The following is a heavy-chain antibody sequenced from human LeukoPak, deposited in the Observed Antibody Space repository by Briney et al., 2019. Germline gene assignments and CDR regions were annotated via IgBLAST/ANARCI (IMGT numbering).Heavy chain of an antibody. CDR1: GFPFSDHE. CDR3: ARRTSGAFAI. Sequence: GGSLRLSCAASGFPFSDHEMNWVRQAPGKGLEWVSYISSSGSDKYYPDSVKGRYTISRDNAKNSLYLQMNSLRAEDTAVYYCARRTSGAFAIWGQGTKVTVSS. CDR2: ISSSGSDK. J-gene: IGHJ3*02. V-gene: IGHV3-48*03.